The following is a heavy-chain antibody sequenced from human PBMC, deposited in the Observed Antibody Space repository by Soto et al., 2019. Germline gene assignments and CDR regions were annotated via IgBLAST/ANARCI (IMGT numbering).Heavy chain of an antibody. CDR1: GFTFSSYA. J-gene: IGHJ1*01. V-gene: IGHV3-23*01. CDR2: ISGSGGST. Sequence: GGSLRLSCAASGFTFSSYAMSWVRQAPGKGLEWVSAISGSGGSTYYADSVKGRFTISRDNSKNTLYLQMNSLRAEDTAVYYCAKTQDIVVVVAAPPAEYFQHWGQGTLVTVSS. D-gene: IGHD2-15*01. CDR3: AKTQDIVVVVAAPPAEYFQH.